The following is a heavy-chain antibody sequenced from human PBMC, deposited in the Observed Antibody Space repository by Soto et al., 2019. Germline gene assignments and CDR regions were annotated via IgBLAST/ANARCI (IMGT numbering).Heavy chain of an antibody. D-gene: IGHD3-10*02. Sequence: SETLSLTCTVSGGSISSNSYYWGWIRQPPGKGLEWIGSIYYSGSTYYNPSLKSRVTISVDTSKNQLSLKLSSVTAADTAVYYCASSLARITMYYYYYYGMDVWGQGTTVS. J-gene: IGHJ6*02. CDR2: IYYSGST. CDR3: ASSLARITMYYYYYYGMDV. CDR1: GGSISSNSYY. V-gene: IGHV4-39*01.